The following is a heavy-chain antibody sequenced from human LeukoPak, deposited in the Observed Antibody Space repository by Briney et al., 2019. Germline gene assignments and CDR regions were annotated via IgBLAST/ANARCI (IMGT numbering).Heavy chain of an antibody. J-gene: IGHJ5*02. CDR2: ISAYNGNT. CDR1: GYTFTSYG. D-gene: IGHD2-2*02. Sequence: ASVKVSCKASGYTFTSYGISWVRQAPGQGLEWMGWISAYNGNTNYAQKLQGRVTMTTDTPTSTAYMELRSLRSDDTAVYYCARAGYCSSTSCYTSDWFDPWGQGTLVTVSS. CDR3: ARAGYCSSTSCYTSDWFDP. V-gene: IGHV1-18*01.